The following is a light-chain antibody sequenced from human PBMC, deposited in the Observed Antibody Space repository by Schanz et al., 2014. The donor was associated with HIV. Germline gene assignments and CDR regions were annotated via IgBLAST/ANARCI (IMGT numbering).Light chain of an antibody. CDR3: QSYDDSLRAVV. J-gene: IGLJ2*01. CDR2: GNG. V-gene: IGLV1-40*01. Sequence: QSVLTQPPSVSGAPGQRVTISCTGSSSNIGANYDVHWYQQLPGTAPKLLISGNGGRPSGVPDRFSVSSSGTSASLVISDLRSEDEADYYCQSYDDSLRAVVFGGGTKLTVL. CDR1: SSNIGANYD.